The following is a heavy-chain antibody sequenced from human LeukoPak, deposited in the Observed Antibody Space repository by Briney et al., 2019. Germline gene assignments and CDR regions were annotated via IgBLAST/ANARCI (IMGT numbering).Heavy chain of an antibody. V-gene: IGHV4-39*07. CDR1: GGSISSSSYY. CDR3: ARLLRPVNYYGSGSYHRNYYYYMDV. CDR2: IYYSGST. D-gene: IGHD3-10*01. J-gene: IGHJ6*03. Sequence: SETLSLTCTVSGGSISSSSYYWGWIRQPPGKGLEWIGSIYYSGSTNYNPSLKSRVTISVDTSKNQFSLKLSSVTAADTAVYYCARLLRPVNYYGSGSYHRNYYYYMDVWGKGTTVTISS.